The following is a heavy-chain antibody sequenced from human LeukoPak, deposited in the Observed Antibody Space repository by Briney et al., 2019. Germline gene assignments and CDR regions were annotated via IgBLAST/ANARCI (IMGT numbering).Heavy chain of an antibody. CDR3: ARVRTFGGVIVIAWFDP. V-gene: IGHV4-31*03. Sequence: SETQSLTCTVSGGSISSGGYYWSWIRQHPGKGLEWIGYSYYSGSTYYNPSLKSRVTISVDTSKNQFSLKLSSVTAADTAVYYCARVRTFGGVIVIAWFDPWGQGTLVTVSS. D-gene: IGHD3-16*02. CDR1: GGSISSGGYY. CDR2: SYYSGST. J-gene: IGHJ5*02.